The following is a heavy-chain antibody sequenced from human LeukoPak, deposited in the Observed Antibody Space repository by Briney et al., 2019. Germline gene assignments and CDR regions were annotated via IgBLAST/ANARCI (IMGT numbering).Heavy chain of an antibody. CDR1: GFTFSSYG. V-gene: IGHV3-30*18. D-gene: IGHD5-12*01. J-gene: IGHJ4*02. CDR3: AKDQTGGYDLGGYFDY. CDR2: ISYDGSNK. Sequence: PGGSLRLSCAASGFTFSSYGMHWARQAPGKGLEWVAVISYDGSNKYYADSVKGRFTISRDNSKNTLYLQMNSLRAEDTAVYYCAKDQTGGYDLGGYFDYWGQGTLVTVSS.